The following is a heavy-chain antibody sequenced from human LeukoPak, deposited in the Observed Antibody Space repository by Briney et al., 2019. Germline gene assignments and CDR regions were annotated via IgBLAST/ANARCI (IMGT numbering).Heavy chain of an antibody. J-gene: IGHJ6*02. V-gene: IGHV1-69*04. D-gene: IGHD2-21*02. CDR1: GGTFSSYA. CDR2: IIPILGIA. CDR3: ARDQAPYCGGDCYSGYYYGMVV. Sequence: VASVKVSCKASGGTFSSYAISWVRQAPGQGLEWMGRIIPILGIANYAQKFQGRVTITADKSTSTAYMELSSLRSEDTAVYYCARDQAPYCGGDCYSGYYYGMVVWGQGTTVTVSS.